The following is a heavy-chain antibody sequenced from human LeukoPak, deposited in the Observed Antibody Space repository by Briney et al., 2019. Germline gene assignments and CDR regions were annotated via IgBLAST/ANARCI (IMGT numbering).Heavy chain of an antibody. J-gene: IGHJ4*02. CDR2: ISGSGGST. Sequence: GGSLTLSCAASGFTFSSYAMSWVRQAPGKGLEWVSAISGSGGSTYYADSVKGRFTISRDNSKNTLYLQMNSLRAEDTAVYYCAKCISGGSCYYLDYWGQGTLVTVSS. CDR1: GFTFSSYA. CDR3: AKCISGGSCYYLDY. D-gene: IGHD2-15*01. V-gene: IGHV3-23*01.